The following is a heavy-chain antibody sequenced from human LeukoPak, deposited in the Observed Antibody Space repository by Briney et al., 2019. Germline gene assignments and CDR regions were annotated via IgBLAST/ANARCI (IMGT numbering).Heavy chain of an antibody. V-gene: IGHV3-21*01. CDR3: ARDRGFSYGIDF. CDR1: GFTFSSYS. D-gene: IGHD5-18*01. CDR2: ISSSSSYI. J-gene: IGHJ4*02. Sequence: GGSLRLSCAASGFTFSSYSMNWVRQAPGKGLEWFSYISSSSSYIYYADSVKGRFTISRDNAKNSLYLQMNSLRAEDTAVYYCARDRGFSYGIDFWGQGTLVTVSS.